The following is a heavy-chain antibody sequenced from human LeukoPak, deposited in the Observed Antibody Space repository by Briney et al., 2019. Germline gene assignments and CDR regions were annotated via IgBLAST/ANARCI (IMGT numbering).Heavy chain of an antibody. J-gene: IGHJ5*02. CDR3: ARAIDGYCSSTSCYYHWFDP. D-gene: IGHD2-2*03. Sequence: SETLSLTCTVSGGSISSGGYYWSWIRQHPGKGLEWIGYIYYSGSTYYNPSLKSRVTLSVDTSKNQFSLKLSSVTAADTAVYYCARAIDGYCSSTSCYYHWFDPWGQGTLVTVSS. CDR2: IYYSGST. CDR1: GGSISSGGYY. V-gene: IGHV4-31*03.